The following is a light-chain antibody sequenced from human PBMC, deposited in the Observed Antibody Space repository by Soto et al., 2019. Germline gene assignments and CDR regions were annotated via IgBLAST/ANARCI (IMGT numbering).Light chain of an antibody. CDR2: GAS. CDR3: QQYNDWPRA. J-gene: IGKJ2*01. Sequence: EIVMTQPPVTLSVSPGERAALSCRASQSVSSNLAWYQQKPGQAPRLLIYGASTRATGIPARFSGSGSGTEFTLTISSLQSEDFAVYCCQQYNDWPRAFGQGTKLEIK. CDR1: QSVSSN. V-gene: IGKV3-15*01.